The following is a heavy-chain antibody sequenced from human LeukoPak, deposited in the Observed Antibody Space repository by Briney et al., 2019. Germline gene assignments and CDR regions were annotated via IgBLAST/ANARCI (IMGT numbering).Heavy chain of an antibody. CDR3: VRGPLLGHDTGGPGFDL. D-gene: IGHD2-8*02. V-gene: IGHV1-46*01. Sequence: ASVKVSCKASGYTFSNYYLHWVRQAPGKGLDWMGVINPRAGGTSYAQDLHGRITMTNNASSNIVYMELSSLESDGTAMYYCVRGPLLGHDTGGPGFDLWGKGTVVTVS. J-gene: IGHJ3*01. CDR1: GYTFSNYY. CDR2: INPRAGGT.